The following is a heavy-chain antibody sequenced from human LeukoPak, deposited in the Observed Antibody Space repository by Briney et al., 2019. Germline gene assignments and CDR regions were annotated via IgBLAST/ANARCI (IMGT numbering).Heavy chain of an antibody. V-gene: IGHV6-1*01. Sequence: SQTLSLTCAISGDSVSSNSVAWSWIRQSPSRGLEWLGRTYYRSKWYYGYAVSVKSRITINPDTSKNQFSLQLNSVTPEDTAVYYCAREGDEGYLFDYWGQGTLVTVSS. J-gene: IGHJ4*02. D-gene: IGHD5-24*01. CDR2: TYYRSKWYY. CDR3: AREGDEGYLFDY. CDR1: GDSVSSNSVA.